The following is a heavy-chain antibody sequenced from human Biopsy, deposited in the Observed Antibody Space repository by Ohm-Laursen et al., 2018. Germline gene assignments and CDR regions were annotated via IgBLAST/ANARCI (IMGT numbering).Heavy chain of an antibody. V-gene: IGHV4-39*01. Sequence: GTLSLTCTISGGSISNNNYYWGWIRQPPGKGLEWIGSIFYRGSTHYKPSLKSRVNISVDTSKNQFSLKLNSVTAADTAVYYCARDYDTSGYYYVSWGQGTLVTVSS. CDR1: GGSISNNNYY. D-gene: IGHD3-22*01. CDR3: ARDYDTSGYYYVS. CDR2: IFYRGST. J-gene: IGHJ5*02.